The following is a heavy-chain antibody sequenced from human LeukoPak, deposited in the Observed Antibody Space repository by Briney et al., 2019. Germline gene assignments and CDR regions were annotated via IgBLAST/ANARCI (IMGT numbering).Heavy chain of an antibody. J-gene: IGHJ4*02. Sequence: LETLSLTCSVSGVSISAYFWSWIRQSPGKGLEWIGNIYYSGSTIYNPSLKSRVTISLDMSKNQFSLRVNSVTAAETAVYYSARDRGGSSSSYFDSWGQGTLVTVSS. CDR2: IYYSGST. CDR3: ARDRGGSSSSYFDS. V-gene: IGHV4-59*01. CDR1: GVSISAYF. D-gene: IGHD3-10*01.